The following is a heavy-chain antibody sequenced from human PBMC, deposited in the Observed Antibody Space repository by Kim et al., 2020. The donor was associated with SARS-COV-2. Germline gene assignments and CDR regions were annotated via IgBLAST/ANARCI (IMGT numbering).Heavy chain of an antibody. J-gene: IGHJ4*02. CDR1: GDSISSGGHY. CDR2: IYHSGTT. V-gene: IGHV4-31*03. CDR3: ARVGYYYVTSGFPSAGNYYFDY. Sequence: SETLSLTCNVSGDSISSGGHYWSWIRQHPGKGLEWIGYIYHSGTTYYNPSLMSRVTISVDTSKNQFSLNLNSVTAADTAVYYCARVGYYYVTSGFPSAGNYYFDYWGQGALVTVSS. D-gene: IGHD3-10*02.